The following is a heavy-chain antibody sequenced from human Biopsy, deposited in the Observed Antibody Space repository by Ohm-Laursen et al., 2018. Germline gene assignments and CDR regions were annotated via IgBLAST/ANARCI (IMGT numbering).Heavy chain of an antibody. V-gene: IGHV1-18*01. Sequence: SVKVSCKASGYTFTSYGISWGRQAPGQGLEWMGGINTYNANTDYAQKVQGRVTMTSDTSISTAYMELSSLGSEVTAAYYCARAVRNQLVSEYWGQGTLVTVSS. CDR3: ARAVRNQLVSEY. CDR1: GYTFTSYG. J-gene: IGHJ4*02. CDR2: INTYNANT. D-gene: IGHD1-1*01.